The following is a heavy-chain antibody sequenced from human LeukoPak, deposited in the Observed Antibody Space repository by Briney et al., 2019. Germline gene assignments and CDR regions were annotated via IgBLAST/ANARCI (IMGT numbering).Heavy chain of an antibody. CDR2: IKPDGGEK. CDR3: ARTENSSGWPRNYYYYYYYMDV. CDR1: GFTFSSDW. D-gene: IGHD6-19*01. Sequence: PGGSLRLSCAASGFTFSSDWMSWVRQAPGKGLEWVANIKPDGGEKYYVDSVKGRFTISRDNAKNSLYLQMNSLRAEDTAVYYCARTENSSGWPRNYYYYYYYMDVWGKGTTVTVSS. V-gene: IGHV3-7*01. J-gene: IGHJ6*03.